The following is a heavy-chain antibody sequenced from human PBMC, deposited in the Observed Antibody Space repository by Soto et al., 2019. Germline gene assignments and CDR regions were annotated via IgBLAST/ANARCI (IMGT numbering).Heavy chain of an antibody. CDR1: GGSFSGYY. D-gene: IGHD6-13*01. CDR3: ASCVAAAGTNWFDP. Sequence: PSETLSLTCAVYGGSFSGYYWSWIRQPPGKGLEWIGEINHSGGTNYNPSLKSRVTISVDTSKNQFSLKLSSVTAADTAVYYCASCVAAAGTNWFDPWGQGTLVTVSS. V-gene: IGHV4-34*01. J-gene: IGHJ5*02. CDR2: INHSGGT.